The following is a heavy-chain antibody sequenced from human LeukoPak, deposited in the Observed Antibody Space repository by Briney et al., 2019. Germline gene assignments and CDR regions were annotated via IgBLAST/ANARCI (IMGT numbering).Heavy chain of an antibody. CDR3: ARGLSGSTMIVEGAFDI. Sequence: ASVKVSCKASGYTFTSYDINWVRQATGQGLEWMGWMNPNSGNTGYAQKFQGRVTITRNTSISTAYMELSSLRSEDTAVYYCARGLSGSTMIVEGAFDIWGQGTMVTVSS. CDR1: GYTFTSYD. D-gene: IGHD3-22*01. CDR2: MNPNSGNT. V-gene: IGHV1-8*03. J-gene: IGHJ3*02.